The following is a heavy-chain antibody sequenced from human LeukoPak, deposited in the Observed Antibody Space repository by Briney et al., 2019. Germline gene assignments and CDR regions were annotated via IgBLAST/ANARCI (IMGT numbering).Heavy chain of an antibody. V-gene: IGHV3-30-3*01. CDR3: ARDRYYDLLSPFDY. CDR1: GFTFSSYA. CDR2: ISYDGSNK. D-gene: IGHD3-3*01. Sequence: GGSLRLSCAASGFTFSSYAMHWVRQAPGKGLEWVAVISYDGSNKYYADSVKGRFTISRDNSKNTLYLQMNSLRAEDTAVYYCARDRYYDLLSPFDYWGQGTLVTVSS. J-gene: IGHJ4*02.